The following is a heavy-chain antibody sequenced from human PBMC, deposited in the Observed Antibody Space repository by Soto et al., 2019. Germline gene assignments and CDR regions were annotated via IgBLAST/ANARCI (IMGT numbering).Heavy chain of an antibody. CDR2: ISAYNGNT. D-gene: IGHD2-8*01. CDR3: ARGPDCTTGVCYRRGHYYGMDV. J-gene: IGHJ6*02. V-gene: IGHV1-18*04. Sequence: ASVKVSCKASGYTFTSYGISWVRQAPGQGLEWMGWISAYNGNTNYAQKLQGRVTMTTDTSTSTAYMELRSLRSDDTAVYYCARGPDCTTGVCYRRGHYYGMDVWGQGTTVTVSS. CDR1: GYTFTSYG.